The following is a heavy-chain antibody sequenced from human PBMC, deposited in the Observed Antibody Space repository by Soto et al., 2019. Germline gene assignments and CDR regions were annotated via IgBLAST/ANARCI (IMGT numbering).Heavy chain of an antibody. CDR2: LYNGGAT. V-gene: IGHV3-53*04. CDR1: GFIVSSNY. D-gene: IGHD3-10*01. Sequence: GGSLSLSCAASGFIVSSNYMTWVRQAPGKGLEWVSLLYNGGATHYAASVKGRFTTSSHSSQNTMFLQMNSLRTEDTATYYCVRGRYGSEIHWGQGTKVTVSS. CDR3: VRGRYGSEIH. J-gene: IGHJ4*02.